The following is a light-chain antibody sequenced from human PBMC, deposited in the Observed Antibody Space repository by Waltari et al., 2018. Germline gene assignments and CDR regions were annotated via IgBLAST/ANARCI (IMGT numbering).Light chain of an antibody. V-gene: IGLV1-47*02. CDR2: SNN. CDR3: AAWDDRVRGRV. J-gene: IGLJ3*02. Sequence: QSVLTQPPSASGTPGQRVTISCSGTTSNIGTNYVFWYQHLPGMAPKLLIYSNNQRPSGVPDRFSDSKSGTSASLAISGLRSEDEADYYCAAWDDRVRGRVFGGGTKLTVL. CDR1: TSNIGTNY.